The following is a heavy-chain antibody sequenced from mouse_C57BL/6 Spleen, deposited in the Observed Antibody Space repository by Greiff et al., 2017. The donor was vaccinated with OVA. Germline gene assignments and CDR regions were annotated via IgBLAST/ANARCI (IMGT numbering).Heavy chain of an antibody. CDR2: ISGGGGNT. V-gene: IGHV5-9*01. Sequence: VQRVESGGGLVKPGGSLKLSCAASGFTFSSYTMSWVRQTPEKRLEWVATISGGGGNTYYPDSVKGRFTISRDNAKNTLYLQMSSLRSEDTALYYCARQSTVYAMDYWGQGTSVTVSS. CDR1: GFTFSSYT. J-gene: IGHJ4*01. CDR3: ARQSTVYAMDY. D-gene: IGHD1-1*01.